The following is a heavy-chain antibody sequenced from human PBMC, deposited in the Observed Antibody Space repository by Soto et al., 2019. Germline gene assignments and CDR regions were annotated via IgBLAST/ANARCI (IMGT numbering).Heavy chain of an antibody. D-gene: IGHD5-18*01. CDR2: IDYSETT. J-gene: IGHJ4*02. CDR1: GGSISSGGYY. CDR3: ARQRYSYAFDY. V-gene: IGHV4-61*08. Sequence: SETLSLTCTVSGGSISSGGYYWSWIRQHPGKELEWIGTIDYSETTHYNPSLKSRFTISIDTSKNQFSLQLMSVTAADTAVYYCARQRYSYAFDYWGQGTLVTVSS.